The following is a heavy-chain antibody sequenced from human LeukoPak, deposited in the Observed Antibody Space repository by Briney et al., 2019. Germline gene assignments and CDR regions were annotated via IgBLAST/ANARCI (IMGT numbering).Heavy chain of an antibody. CDR2: INPNSGGT. D-gene: IGHD3-22*01. J-gene: IGHJ5*02. CDR1: GYTSTGYY. V-gene: IGHV1-2*02. Sequence: GASVKVSCKASGYTSTGYYMHWVRQAPGQGLEWMGWINPNSGGTNYAQKFQGRVTMTRDTSISTAYMELSRLRSDDTAVYYCARDPYYDSSGYYWGNWFDPWGQGTLVTVSS. CDR3: ARDPYYDSSGYYWGNWFDP.